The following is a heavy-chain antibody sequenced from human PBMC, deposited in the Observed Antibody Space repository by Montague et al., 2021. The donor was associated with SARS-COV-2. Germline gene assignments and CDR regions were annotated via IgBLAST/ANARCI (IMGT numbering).Heavy chain of an antibody. CDR2: SNHSGGT. V-gene: IGHV4-34*01. CDR1: GGSFSGYY. Sequence: SETLSLTCAVYGGSFSGYYWSWIRRPPGKGLEWIGESNHSGGTNYNPYLKGRVTISVDTSKNQFSLKLTSVTAADTAVYYCASGLSGSYSGGWVPVALFDFYHYMDVWAKGTTVTVSS. J-gene: IGHJ6*03. D-gene: IGHD6-25*01. CDR3: ASGLSGSYSGGWVPVALFDFYHYMDV.